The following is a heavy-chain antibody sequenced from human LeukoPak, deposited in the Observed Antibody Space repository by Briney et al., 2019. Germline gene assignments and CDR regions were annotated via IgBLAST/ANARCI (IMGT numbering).Heavy chain of an antibody. CDR1: GFTFRSYE. J-gene: IGHJ3*02. V-gene: IGHV3-48*03. Sequence: GGSLRLSCAASGFTFRSYEMNWDRQAPGKGLDWVSYISISCSTIYYADSVKGRFTISRDNAKNSLYLQMNSLRAEDTAVYYCASGVRFLEWLPSPPDAFDIWGQGTMVTVSS. CDR3: ASGVRFLEWLPSPPDAFDI. CDR2: ISISCSTI. D-gene: IGHD3-3*01.